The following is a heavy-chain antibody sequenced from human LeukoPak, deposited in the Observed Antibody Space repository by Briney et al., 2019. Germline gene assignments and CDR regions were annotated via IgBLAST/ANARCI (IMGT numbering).Heavy chain of an antibody. Sequence: GGSLRLSCAASGFTFSSYSMNWVRQAPGKGLEWVSSISSSSSYIYYAGSVKGRFTISRDNSKNTLYLQMNNLRAEDTAVYYCAKAVGATTDFDYWGQGTLVTVSS. CDR3: AKAVGATTDFDY. D-gene: IGHD1-26*01. V-gene: IGHV3-21*04. CDR1: GFTFSSYS. J-gene: IGHJ4*02. CDR2: ISSSSSYI.